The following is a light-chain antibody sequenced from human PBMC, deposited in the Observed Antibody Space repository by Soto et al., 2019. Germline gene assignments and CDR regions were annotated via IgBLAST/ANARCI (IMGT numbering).Light chain of an antibody. CDR1: QGISSY. V-gene: IGKV1-8*01. CDR3: QQYHDCPLT. CDR2: AAS. Sequence: AIRMTQSPSSLSASTGDRVTITCRASQGISSYLAWYQQKPGKAPKLLIYAASTMPTGVPTRFSGSGSGTDFTLTISSLQSEDFAVYYCQQYHDCPLTCGGGTRVEIK. J-gene: IGKJ4*01.